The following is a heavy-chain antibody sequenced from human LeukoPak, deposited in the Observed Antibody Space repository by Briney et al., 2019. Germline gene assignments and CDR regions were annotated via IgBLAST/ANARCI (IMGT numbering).Heavy chain of an antibody. Sequence: PSETLSLTCAVNGGSFSGHYWTWIRQSPGKGLEWIGEVNHSGSTNYNPSLKSRVTISVDTSKNQFSLKLISVTAAEAAVYYCAGKSGRSGGPNQIYYYYGLDVWGQGTTVIVSS. CDR2: VNHSGST. CDR3: AGKSGRSGGPNQIYYYYGLDV. J-gene: IGHJ6*02. V-gene: IGHV4-34*01. CDR1: GGSFSGHY. D-gene: IGHD6-19*01.